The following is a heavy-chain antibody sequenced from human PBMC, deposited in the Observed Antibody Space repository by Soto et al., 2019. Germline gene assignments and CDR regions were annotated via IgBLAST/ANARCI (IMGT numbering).Heavy chain of an antibody. CDR1: GYTFTNYY. V-gene: IGHV1-46*01. Sequence: ASVKVSCKASGYTFTNYYMHWVRQAPGQGLEWMGIFNPSGTSTTYAQKFQGRVTMTRDTSTSTVYMELNSLRSDDTAVHYCARALPRSSGYSYGALDYWGQGTLVTVSS. J-gene: IGHJ4*02. CDR3: ARALPRSSGYSYGALDY. CDR2: FNPSGTST. D-gene: IGHD5-18*01.